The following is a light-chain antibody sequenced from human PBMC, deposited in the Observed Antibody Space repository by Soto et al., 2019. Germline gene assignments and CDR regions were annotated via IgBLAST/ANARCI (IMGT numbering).Light chain of an antibody. V-gene: IGLV2-14*01. CDR1: SSDVGGYNY. CDR2: EVS. CDR3: SSYTTSSTRV. J-gene: IGLJ3*02. Sequence: QSALTQPASGSGSPGQSITISCTGTSSDVGGYNYVSWYQQHPGKAPKLMIYEVSNRPSGVSNRFSGSKSGNTASLTISGLQAEYEADYYCSSYTTSSTRVFGGGTKLTVL.